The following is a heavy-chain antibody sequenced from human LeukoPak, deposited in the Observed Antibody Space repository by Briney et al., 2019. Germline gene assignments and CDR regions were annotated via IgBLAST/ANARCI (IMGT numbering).Heavy chain of an antibody. J-gene: IGHJ4*02. D-gene: IGHD6-19*01. Sequence: GGSLRLSCAASGFTFSSYAMSWVRQAPGKGLEWVSAISGSGGSTYYADSVKGRFTISRDNSKNTLYLQMNSLRAEDTAVYYCAKVPGIAVAGTPGGYWGREPWSPSPQ. CDR3: AKVPGIAVAGTPGGY. CDR1: GFTFSSYA. CDR2: ISGSGGST. V-gene: IGHV3-23*01.